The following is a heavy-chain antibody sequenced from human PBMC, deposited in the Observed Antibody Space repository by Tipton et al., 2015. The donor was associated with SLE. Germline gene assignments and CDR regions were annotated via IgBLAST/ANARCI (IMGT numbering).Heavy chain of an antibody. CDR3: AREEQGPSYGGNSIAYFDY. CDR2: IYYSGST. V-gene: IGHV4-39*07. D-gene: IGHD4-23*01. CDR1: GGSISSSSYY. Sequence: TLSLTCTVSGGSISSSSYYWGWIRQPPGKGLEWIGSIYYSGSTYYNPSLKSRVIISVDTSKNQVSLKLRSVTAADTAVYYCAREEQGPSYGGNSIAYFDYWGQGTLVTVSS. J-gene: IGHJ4*02.